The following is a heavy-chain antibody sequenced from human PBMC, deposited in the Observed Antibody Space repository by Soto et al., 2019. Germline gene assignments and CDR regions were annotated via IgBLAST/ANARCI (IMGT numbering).Heavy chain of an antibody. D-gene: IGHD6-19*01. V-gene: IGHV1-2*02. Sequence: GSVKVSCKASGYPFSGFYMHWVRQAPGQGLEWMGWINPNSGGTKSAEKFQGRVTMTRDTSISTAYMELSRLTSDDTAVYYCASAAVTGTAGLDFWGQGTQVTVSS. CDR3: ASAAVTGTAGLDF. J-gene: IGHJ4*02. CDR2: INPNSGGT. CDR1: GYPFSGFY.